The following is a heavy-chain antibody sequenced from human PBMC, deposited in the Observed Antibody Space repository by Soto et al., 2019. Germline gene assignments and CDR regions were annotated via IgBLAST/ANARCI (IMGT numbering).Heavy chain of an antibody. V-gene: IGHV3-74*01. J-gene: IGHJ3*01. D-gene: IGHD1-26*01. CDR3: ARGDRGAFDL. CDR1: GFTFSYYW. CDR2: IHSDGSST. Sequence: EVPLLESGGGLVQPGESLRLSCAASGFTFSYYWMHWVRQAPGMGLVWVSRIHSDGSSTTYADSVKGRFTISRDNARNTLYLQMNSLRAEDTAVYYCARGDRGAFDLWGQGPVVTVSS.